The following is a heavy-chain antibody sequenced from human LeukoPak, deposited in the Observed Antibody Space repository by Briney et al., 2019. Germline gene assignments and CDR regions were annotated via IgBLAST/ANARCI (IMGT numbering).Heavy chain of an antibody. CDR3: ARWLTDILTGYYRRGVYNWFDP. J-gene: IGHJ5*02. V-gene: IGHV1-8*01. CDR2: MNPNSGNT. CDR1: GYTFTSYD. Sequence: ASVKVSCKASGYTFTSYDINWVRQATGQGLEWMGWMNPNSGNTGYAQKFQGRVTMTRNTSISTAYMELSSLRSEDTAVYYCARWLTDILTGYYRRGVYNWFDPWGQGTLVTVSS. D-gene: IGHD3-9*01.